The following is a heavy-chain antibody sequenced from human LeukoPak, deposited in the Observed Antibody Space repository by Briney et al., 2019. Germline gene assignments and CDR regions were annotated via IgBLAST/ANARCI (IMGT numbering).Heavy chain of an antibody. CDR1: GFTFSSYG. V-gene: IGHV3-33*06. Sequence: PGGSLRLSCAASGFTFSSYGMHWVRQAPGKGLEWVAVIWYDGSNKYYADSVKGRFTISRDNSKNTLYLQMNSLRAEDTAVYYCAKELPTYYYDSSGYSYYFDYWGQGTLVTVSS. CDR2: IWYDGSNK. J-gene: IGHJ4*02. D-gene: IGHD3-22*01. CDR3: AKELPTYYYDSSGYSYYFDY.